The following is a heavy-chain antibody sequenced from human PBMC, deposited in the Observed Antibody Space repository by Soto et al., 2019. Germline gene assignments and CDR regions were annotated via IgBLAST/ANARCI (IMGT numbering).Heavy chain of an antibody. CDR3: AHRTTVTSFPYYYYGMDV. J-gene: IGHJ6*02. V-gene: IGHV4-34*01. CDR2: INHSGST. Sequence: SETLSLTCAVYGGSFSGYYWSWIRQPPGKGLEWIGEINHSGSTNYNPSLKSRVTISVDTSKNQFSLKLSSVTAADTATYYCAHRTTVTSFPYYYYGMDVWGQGTTVTVSS. CDR1: GGSFSGYY. D-gene: IGHD4-17*01.